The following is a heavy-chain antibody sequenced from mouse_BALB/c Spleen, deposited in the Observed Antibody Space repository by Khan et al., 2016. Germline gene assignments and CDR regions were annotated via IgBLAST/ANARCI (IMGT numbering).Heavy chain of an antibody. CDR1: GYAFTNYG. CDR2: IDTYSGES. J-gene: IGHJ4*01. Sequence: QIQLVQSGPDLKKPGETVKISCKASGYAFTNYGMNWVKQAPGKGLEWMGWIDTYSGESTYADDFKGRFAFSLETSASTAYLQIISLKNEDMATXRCARRRQLDLYYAMDYWGQGTSVTVSS. D-gene: IGHD6-1*01. CDR3: ARRRQLDLYYAMDY. V-gene: IGHV9-1*02.